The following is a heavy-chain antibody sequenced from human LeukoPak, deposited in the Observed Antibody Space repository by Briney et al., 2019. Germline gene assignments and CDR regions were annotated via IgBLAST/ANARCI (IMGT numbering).Heavy chain of an antibody. V-gene: IGHV1-18*01. Sequence: ASVKVSCKASGYTFTSYGISWVRQAPGQGLEWMGWISACNGNTKYAQKLQGRVTMTTDTSTSTAYMELRSLRSDDTAVYYCARDQVQLERRGLRRYGWFDPWGQGTLVTVSS. CDR1: GYTFTSYG. CDR3: ARDQVQLERRGLRRYGWFDP. D-gene: IGHD1-1*01. J-gene: IGHJ5*02. CDR2: ISACNGNT.